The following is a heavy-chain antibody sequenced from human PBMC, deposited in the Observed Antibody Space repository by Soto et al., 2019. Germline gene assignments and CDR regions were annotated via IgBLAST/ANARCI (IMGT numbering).Heavy chain of an antibody. V-gene: IGHV1-69*01. D-gene: IGHD5-12*01. CDR1: GGTFSSYG. Sequence: QVQLVQSGAEVKKPGASVKVSCKASGGTFSSYGISWVRQAPGQGLEWMGGIIPIFGTANYAQKFQGRVTITADESTSTAYMELSSLRSEDTAVYYCARDSSGYDPKGQNYYYYGMDVWGQGTTVTVSS. CDR3: ARDSSGYDPKGQNYYYYGMDV. CDR2: IIPIFGTA. J-gene: IGHJ6*02.